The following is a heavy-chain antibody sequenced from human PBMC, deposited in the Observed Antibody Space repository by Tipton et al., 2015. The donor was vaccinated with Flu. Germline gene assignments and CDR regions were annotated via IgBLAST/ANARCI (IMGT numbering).Heavy chain of an antibody. CDR1: GFTFDDYA. Sequence: SLRLSCAASGFTFDDYAMHWVRQAPGKGLEWVSGISWNSGSIGYADSVKGRFTISRDNAKNSLYLQMNSLRAEDTALYYCAKDNKNWNPGVGGYYYYGMDVWGQGTTVTVSS. V-gene: IGHV3-9*01. CDR2: ISWNSGSI. J-gene: IGHJ6*02. D-gene: IGHD1-1*01. CDR3: AKDNKNWNPGVGGYYYYGMDV.